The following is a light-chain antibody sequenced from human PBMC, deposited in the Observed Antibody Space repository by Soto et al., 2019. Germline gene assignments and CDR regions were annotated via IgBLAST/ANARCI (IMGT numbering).Light chain of an antibody. J-gene: IGLJ3*02. Sequence: QAVVTQPPSASGTPGQRVTISCSGSSSNIGSNYVYWYQHLPGTAPKVLIYKNNHRPSGVPDRFSGSKSDTSASLAISGLRSEDEAHYSCAVWDDSLSGVVFGGGTKLTVL. CDR2: KNN. V-gene: IGLV1-47*01. CDR1: SSNIGSNY. CDR3: AVWDDSLSGVV.